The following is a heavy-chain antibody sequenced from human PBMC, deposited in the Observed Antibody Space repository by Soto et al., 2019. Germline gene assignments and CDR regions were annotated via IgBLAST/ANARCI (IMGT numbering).Heavy chain of an antibody. J-gene: IGHJ1*01. CDR3: AKQYFQH. V-gene: IGHV3-30*18. CDR1: GFTVSSYG. CDR2: ISHDGSNK. Sequence: QVQRVESGGGVVQPGRSLRLSCAASGFTVSSYGIHWVRQAPGKGLEWVAVISHDGSNKYYADSVKGRFTISRDNSKNTRYLQMNSLRAEDTAVYHCAKQYFQHWGQGTLVTVST.